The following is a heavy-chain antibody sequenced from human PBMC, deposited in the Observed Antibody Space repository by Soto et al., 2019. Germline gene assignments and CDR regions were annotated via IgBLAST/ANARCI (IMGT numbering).Heavy chain of an antibody. CDR3: ARAPPYYYDSSGYHAPVYDY. J-gene: IGHJ4*02. Sequence: SVKVSCKASGGTFSSYAISWVRQAPGQGLEWMGGIIPIFGTANYAQKFQGRVTITADESTSTAYMELSSLRSEDTAVYYCARAPPYYYDSSGYHAPVYDYWGQGTLVTVSS. CDR2: IIPIFGTA. CDR1: GGTFSSYA. D-gene: IGHD3-22*01. V-gene: IGHV1-69*13.